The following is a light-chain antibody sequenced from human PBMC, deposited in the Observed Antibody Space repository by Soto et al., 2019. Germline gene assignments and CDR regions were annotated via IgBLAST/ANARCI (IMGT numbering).Light chain of an antibody. V-gene: IGLV1-51*02. J-gene: IGLJ2*01. CDR3: GTWDNSLSAGV. CDR2: ESN. Sequence: QSVLTQPPSVSAAPGQKVTISCSGIGSSYISWYRQLPGTAPKLLVYESNKRPSGIPDRFSGSKSGTSATLGITGLQTGDEADYYCGTWDNSLSAGVFGGGTQLTVL. CDR1: IGSSY.